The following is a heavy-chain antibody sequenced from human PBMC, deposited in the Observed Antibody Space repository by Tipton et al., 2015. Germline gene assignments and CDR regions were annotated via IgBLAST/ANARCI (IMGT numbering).Heavy chain of an antibody. CDR1: GFSFTNYA. Sequence: SLRLSCAASGFSFTNYAMSWVRQAPGKGLEWVSAFGGGGGGTYYADSVKGRFTISRDNAKNSLYLQMNSLRPEDTAVYYCAKGQVGAGGGDMDVWGQGTTVTVSS. CDR2: FGGGGGGT. V-gene: IGHV3-23*01. D-gene: IGHD1-26*01. CDR3: AKGQVGAGGGDMDV. J-gene: IGHJ6*02.